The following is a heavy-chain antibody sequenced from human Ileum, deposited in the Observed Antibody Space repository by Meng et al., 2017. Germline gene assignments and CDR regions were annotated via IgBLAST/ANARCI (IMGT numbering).Heavy chain of an antibody. D-gene: IGHD2-2*03. V-gene: IGHV1-18*01. CDR2: VTAHNGHT. Sequence: ASVKVSCKASGSTFTNYGLSCVRQAPGQGLEWMGWVTAHNGHTNYVQKFEGRVTITTDTSTNTAYIELRSLTSDDTAVYCCARSVSFGYSHTTSCFWFDSWGQGTLVTVSS. CDR1: GSTFTNYG. J-gene: IGHJ5*01. CDR3: ARSVSFGYSHTTSCFWFDS.